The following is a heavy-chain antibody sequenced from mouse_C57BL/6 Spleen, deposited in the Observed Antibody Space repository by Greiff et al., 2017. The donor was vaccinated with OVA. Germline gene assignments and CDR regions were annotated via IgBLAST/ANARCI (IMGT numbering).Heavy chain of an antibody. J-gene: IGHJ2*01. D-gene: IGHD2-5*01. V-gene: IGHV14-2*01. CDR3: ARGSNYEDYLDY. Sequence: EVKLQQSGAELVKPGASVKLSCTASGFNIKGYYMHWVKQRTEQGLEWIGRIDPEDGDTKYAPKFKGKATITADTSSNTAYLQLSSLTSEATAFYYCARGSNYEDYLDYWGQGTTLTVSS. CDR1: GFNIKGYY. CDR2: IDPEDGDT.